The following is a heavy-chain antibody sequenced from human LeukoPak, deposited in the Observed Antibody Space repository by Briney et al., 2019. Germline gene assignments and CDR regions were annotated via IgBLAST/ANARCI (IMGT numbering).Heavy chain of an antibody. Sequence: GASVKVSCKASGYTFTGYYMHWVRQAPGQGLEWMRWINPNSGGTNYAQKFQGRVTMTRDTSISTAYMELSRLRSDDTAVYYCARAGGWYTESYYFDYWGQGTLVTVSS. CDR2: INPNSGGT. D-gene: IGHD6-19*01. V-gene: IGHV1-2*02. J-gene: IGHJ4*02. CDR3: ARAGGWYTESYYFDY. CDR1: GYTFTGYY.